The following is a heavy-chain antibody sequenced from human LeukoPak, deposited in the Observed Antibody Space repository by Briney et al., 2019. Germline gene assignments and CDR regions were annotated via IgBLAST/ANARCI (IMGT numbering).Heavy chain of an antibody. J-gene: IGHJ4*02. CDR1: GFTFRDHY. CDR3: ARDGYNWAY. V-gene: IGHV3-11*01. Sequence: GGSLRLPCAASGFTFRDHYMTWIRQAPGKGLEWVGSISTSGSTIYYADSVKGRFTVSRDNAKNSLNLQMNSLRAEDTAVYYCARDGYNWAYWGQGTLVTVSS. CDR2: ISTSGSTI. D-gene: IGHD5-24*01.